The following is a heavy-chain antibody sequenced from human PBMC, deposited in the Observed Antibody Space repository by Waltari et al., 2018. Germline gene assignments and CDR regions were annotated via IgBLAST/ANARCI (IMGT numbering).Heavy chain of an antibody. D-gene: IGHD3-9*01. J-gene: IGHJ6*02. CDR3: ARDEARYYDIMTGGGYYGLDV. V-gene: IGHV4-61*02. CDR2: IFTSGST. CDR1: GGSISCASVY. Sequence: QVQLQESGPGLVRPSQTLSLTCTVSGGSISCASVYWTWHRQPAGKGLEWVGHIFTSGSTNYNPFLKSRVSVSLDTSENQFSLRLSSVTAADTAVYYCARDEARYYDIMTGGGYYGLDVWGQGTTVTVSS.